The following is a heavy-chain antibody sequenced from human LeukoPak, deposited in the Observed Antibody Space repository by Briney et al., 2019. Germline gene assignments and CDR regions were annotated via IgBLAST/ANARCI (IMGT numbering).Heavy chain of an antibody. D-gene: IGHD3-3*02. CDR3: ARERIRPSLGSDAFDI. CDR1: GVSISSYY. CDR2: MYSSGST. Sequence: SETLSLTCTVSGVSISSYYWSWIRQPPGKGLEWIGYMYSSGSTNYTPSLKSRVTISGDPSKNQFSLKLTSVTAADTAVYYCARERIRPSLGSDAFDIWGQGTMVTVSS. J-gene: IGHJ3*02. V-gene: IGHV4-59*12.